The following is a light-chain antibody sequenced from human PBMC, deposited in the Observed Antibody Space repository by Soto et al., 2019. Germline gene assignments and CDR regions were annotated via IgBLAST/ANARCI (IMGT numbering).Light chain of an antibody. CDR1: SSDVGAYTS. CDR2: EVS. V-gene: IGLV2-14*01. J-gene: IGLJ1*01. CDR3: SSYTSDNRSYV. Sequence: QSALTQPASVSASPGQSITISCTGTSSDVGAYTSVSWYQQHPGKVPKVVIYEVSNRPSGVSNRFSGSKSGNTASLTISGLQAEDEAHYYCSSYTSDNRSYVFGTGTK.